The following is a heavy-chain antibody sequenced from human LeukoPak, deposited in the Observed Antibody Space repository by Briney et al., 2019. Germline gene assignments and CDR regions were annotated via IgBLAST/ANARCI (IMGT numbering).Heavy chain of an antibody. D-gene: IGHD6-13*01. J-gene: IGHJ4*02. CDR3: ARGLGIAAAGVDY. Sequence: GWSLRLSCAASGFTFSSYGMHWVRQAPGKGLEWVAVIWYDGSNKYYADSVKGRFTISRDNSKNTLYLQMNSLRAEDTAVYYCARGLGIAAAGVDYWGQGTLVTVSS. CDR2: IWYDGSNK. CDR1: GFTFSSYG. V-gene: IGHV3-33*01.